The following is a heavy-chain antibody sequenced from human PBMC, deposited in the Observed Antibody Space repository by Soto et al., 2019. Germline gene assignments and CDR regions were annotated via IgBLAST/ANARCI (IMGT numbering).Heavy chain of an antibody. J-gene: IGHJ4*02. CDR3: ASPAGADYTFDY. Sequence: QLQLQESGPGLVKPSETLSLTCGVSGGSITSSSYYWGWIRQAPGRGLEWIGTIYYRGSTYYNPSLESRVTISADTFKNQLSLNLRSVTAADTAVYYCASPAGADYTFDYWGQGILVTVSS. D-gene: IGHD4-4*01. V-gene: IGHV4-39*01. CDR2: IYYRGST. CDR1: GGSITSSSYY.